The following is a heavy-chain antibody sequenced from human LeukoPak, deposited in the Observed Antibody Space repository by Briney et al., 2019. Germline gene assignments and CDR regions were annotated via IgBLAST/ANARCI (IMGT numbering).Heavy chain of an antibody. D-gene: IGHD6-13*01. J-gene: IGHJ4*02. CDR2: IYYSGST. V-gene: IGHV4-39*01. Sequence: SETLSLTCTVSGGSISSSSYYWGWIRQPPGKGLEWIGSIYYSGSTYYNPSLKSRVTISVDTSKNQFSLKLSSVTAADTAVYYCARHDAPAGAYSSSWFVPLVIDYFDYWGQGTLVTASS. CDR3: ARHDAPAGAYSSSWFVPLVIDYFDY. CDR1: GGSISSSSYY.